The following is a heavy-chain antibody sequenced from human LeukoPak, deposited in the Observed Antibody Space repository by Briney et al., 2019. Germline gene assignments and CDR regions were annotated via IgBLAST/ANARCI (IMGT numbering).Heavy chain of an antibody. V-gene: IGHV4-31*03. D-gene: IGHD6-6*01. CDR2: IYYSGRT. J-gene: IGHJ4*02. CDR3: AREAYSISSGEAFYY. Sequence: SETLSLTCTVSGGSLSSGGYYWRWIRQHPGEGLEWIGYIYYSGRTYYNPSLKSRVIISVDTSKNQFSLRLSSVTAADTAVYYCAREAYSISSGEAFYYWGQGTLVTVSS. CDR1: GGSLSSGGYY.